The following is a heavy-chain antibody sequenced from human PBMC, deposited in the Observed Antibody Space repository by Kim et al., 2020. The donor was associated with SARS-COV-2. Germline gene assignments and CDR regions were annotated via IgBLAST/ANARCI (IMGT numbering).Heavy chain of an antibody. CDR1: GVSITSNSYY. CDR2: IYASGST. Sequence: SETLSLTCTVSGVSITSNSYYWGWVRQPAGKGLEWIGRIYASGSTTYNPSLRSRVAISMDTSKNQFSLRLSSVTAADTAVYYCASSISSGWNWFDPWCQGTLVTVSS. J-gene: IGHJ5*02. CDR3: ASSISSGWNWFDP. D-gene: IGHD6-19*01. V-gene: IGHV4-61*02.